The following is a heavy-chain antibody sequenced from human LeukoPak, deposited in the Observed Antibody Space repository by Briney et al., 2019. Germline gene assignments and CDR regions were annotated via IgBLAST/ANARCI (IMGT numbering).Heavy chain of an antibody. Sequence: SVKVSCKASGGTFSSYAISWVRQAPGQGLEWMGGIIPIFGTANYAQKFQGRVTITTDESTSTAYMELSSLRSEDTAVYYCASPTYYYLPGDAFYIWGQGTMVTVSS. CDR1: GGTFSSYA. J-gene: IGHJ3*02. D-gene: IGHD3-10*01. CDR2: IIPIFGTA. CDR3: ASPTYYYLPGDAFYI. V-gene: IGHV1-69*05.